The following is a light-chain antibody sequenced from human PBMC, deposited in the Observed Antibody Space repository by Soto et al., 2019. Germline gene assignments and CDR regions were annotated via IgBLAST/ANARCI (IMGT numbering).Light chain of an antibody. Sequence: AIRMTQSPSSFSASTGDRVTITCRASQGISSYLAWYQQKPGKAPKLLIYAASTLQSGVPSRFSGSGSGTDFTLTISCLQSEDFAPYYCQQYYSYPPPFGGGTKVEIK. CDR2: AAS. J-gene: IGKJ4*01. CDR1: QGISSY. CDR3: QQYYSYPPP. V-gene: IGKV1-8*01.